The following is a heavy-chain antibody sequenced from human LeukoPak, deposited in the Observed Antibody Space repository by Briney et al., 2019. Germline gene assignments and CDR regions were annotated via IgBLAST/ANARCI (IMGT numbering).Heavy chain of an antibody. CDR3: ASMVRGVNLH. J-gene: IGHJ4*02. D-gene: IGHD3-10*01. V-gene: IGHV4-59*11. CDR1: GGSISSHY. CDR2: IYYSGST. Sequence: SETLSLTCTVSGGSISSHYWSWIRQPPGKGLEWIGYIYYSGSTNYNPSLKSRVTISVDTSKNQFSLKLSSVTAADTAVYYCASMVRGVNLHWGQGTLVTVSS.